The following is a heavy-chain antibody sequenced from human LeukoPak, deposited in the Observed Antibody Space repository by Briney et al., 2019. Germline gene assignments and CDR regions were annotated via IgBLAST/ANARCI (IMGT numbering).Heavy chain of an antibody. V-gene: IGHV4-59*01. CDR2: IYYSGST. CDR1: GGSISSYY. J-gene: IGHJ4*02. Sequence: SETLSLTCTVSGGSISSYYWSWIRQPSGKGLECIGYIYYSGSTSYIPSLKSRVTISVDTSKNQFSLKLSSVAAADTAVYYCARRLYGGNFDNWGQGTLVTVSS. CDR3: ARRLYGGNFDN. D-gene: IGHD4-23*01.